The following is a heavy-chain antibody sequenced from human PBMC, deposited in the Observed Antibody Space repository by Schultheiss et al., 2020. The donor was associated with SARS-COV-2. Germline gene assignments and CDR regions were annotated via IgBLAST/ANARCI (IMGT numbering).Heavy chain of an antibody. D-gene: IGHD6-13*01. J-gene: IGHJ5*02. Sequence: SETLSLTCTVSGGSITGYYWSWIRQPPGKGLEWIGEINHSGSTNYNPSLKSRVTISVDTSKNQFSLKLSSVTAADTAVYYCARAIAAAGIWFDPWGQGTLVTVSS. CDR2: INHSGST. V-gene: IGHV4-34*01. CDR3: ARAIAAAGIWFDP. CDR1: GGSITGYY.